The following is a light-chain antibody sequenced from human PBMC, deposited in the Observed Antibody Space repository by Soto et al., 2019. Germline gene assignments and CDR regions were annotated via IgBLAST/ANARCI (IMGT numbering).Light chain of an antibody. Sequence: DIQMTQSPSSLSASVGDRVNITCRASQSVRHYLNWYLQKPGKAPKLLIYATSSLESGVPSRFSGSGSGTDFTLTISSLQPEDFATDHCQQSLSIPRTFGGGTRVEIK. CDR2: ATS. V-gene: IGKV1-39*01. CDR1: QSVRHY. J-gene: IGKJ4*01. CDR3: QQSLSIPRT.